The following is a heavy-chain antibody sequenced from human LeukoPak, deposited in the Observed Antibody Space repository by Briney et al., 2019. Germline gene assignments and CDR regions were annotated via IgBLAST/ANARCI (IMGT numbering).Heavy chain of an antibody. Sequence: GGPLRLPCAASGFTFSSYSMNWGPQAPGKGLGWVSYISSSSSTRYYADSVKGRFTISRDNAKNSLYLQMNSLRAEDTAVYYCAKWGSSSDVWGQGTTVTVSS. V-gene: IGHV3-48*01. CDR1: GFTFSSYS. J-gene: IGHJ6*02. CDR2: ISSSSSTR. CDR3: AKWGSSSDV. D-gene: IGHD3-16*01.